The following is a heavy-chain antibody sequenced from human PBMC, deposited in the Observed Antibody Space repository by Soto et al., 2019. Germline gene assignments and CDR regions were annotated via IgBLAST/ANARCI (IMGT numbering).Heavy chain of an antibody. Sequence: EVQLVESGGGLVQPGGSLKLSCAASGFTFSGSAMHWVSQASGKGLEWVGRIRSKANSYATTYAASVKGRFTISRDDSKNTAYLQMNSLKTEDTAVYYCIYCSSTSCKDYWGQGTLVTVS. D-gene: IGHD2-2*01. CDR2: IRSKANSYAT. CDR1: GFTFSGSA. V-gene: IGHV3-73*02. CDR3: IYCSSTSCKDY. J-gene: IGHJ4*02.